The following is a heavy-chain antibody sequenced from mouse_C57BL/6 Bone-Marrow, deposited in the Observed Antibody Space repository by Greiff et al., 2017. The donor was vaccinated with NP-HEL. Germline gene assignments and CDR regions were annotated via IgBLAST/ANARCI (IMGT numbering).Heavy chain of an antibody. J-gene: IGHJ4*01. CDR2: IWSDGST. CDR1: GFSLTSYG. Sequence: QVQLKESGPGLVAPSQSLSITCTVSGFSLTSYGVHWVRQPPGKGLEWLVVIWSDGSTTYNSALKSRLSISKDNSKSKVFLKMNSLQTDDAAMYYCARHNYGNYYAMDYWGQGTSVTVSS. D-gene: IGHD2-1*01. CDR3: ARHNYGNYYAMDY. V-gene: IGHV2-6-1*01.